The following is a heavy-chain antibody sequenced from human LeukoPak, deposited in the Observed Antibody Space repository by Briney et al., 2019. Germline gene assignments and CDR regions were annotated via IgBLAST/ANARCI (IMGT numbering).Heavy chain of an antibody. CDR2: INSDGSST. J-gene: IGHJ6*04. Sequence: GSLRLSCAASGFTFSSYWMHWVRQAPGKGLVWVSRINSDGSSTSYADSVKGRFTISRDNAKNTLYLQMNSLRAEDTAVYYCARQGGGDPRYYYYYGMDVWGKGTTVTVSS. CDR1: GFTFSSYW. CDR3: ARQGGGDPRYYYYYGMDV. D-gene: IGHD3-16*01. V-gene: IGHV3-74*01.